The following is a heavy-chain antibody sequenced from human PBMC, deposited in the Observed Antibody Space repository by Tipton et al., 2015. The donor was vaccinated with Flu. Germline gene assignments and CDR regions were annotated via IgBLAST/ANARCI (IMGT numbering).Heavy chain of an antibody. CDR3: ARAPIGTYGSGSYYNI. Sequence: TLSLTCTVSGGSISSSSYYWGWIRQPPGKGLEWIGRIYTHVNTNYNPSLKSRVTIAVDTSKNHFSLKLSSVTVADTAVYFCARAPIGTYGSGSYYNIWGQGTLVTVSS. J-gene: IGHJ4*02. CDR1: GGSISSSSYY. V-gene: IGHV4-61*02. CDR2: IYTHVNT. D-gene: IGHD3-10*01.